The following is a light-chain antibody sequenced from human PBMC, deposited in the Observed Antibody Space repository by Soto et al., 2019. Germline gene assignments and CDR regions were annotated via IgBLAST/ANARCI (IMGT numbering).Light chain of an antibody. CDR3: QQYISSPLT. CDR2: GAS. CDR1: QSVSSY. J-gene: IGKJ1*01. V-gene: IGKV3-20*01. Sequence: EIVLTHSPATLSLSPCEGATLSLRASQSVSSYLAWYQQKPGQAPRLVIYGASYRATGIPDRFSASGSGTYFTLTISRLEPEDAAVYYCQQYISSPLTFGRGTKVDNK.